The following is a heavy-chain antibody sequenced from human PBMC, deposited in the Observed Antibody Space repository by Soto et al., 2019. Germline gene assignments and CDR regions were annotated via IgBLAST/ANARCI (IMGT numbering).Heavy chain of an antibody. CDR3: ARQTTIIMPWGVVITYGGPFDP. D-gene: IGHD3-10*01. Sequence: QVQLQVSGPGLVKPSQTLSLTCNVSGDSITSGGYYWSWIRQQPGKGLEWIGYVYHSGSTYYNPSLKSRITMSLDTSKNQFSLKLSSVTVADTAVYYCARQTTIIMPWGVVITYGGPFDPWGQGTLVTVSS. J-gene: IGHJ5*02. CDR2: VYHSGST. V-gene: IGHV4-31*03. CDR1: GDSITSGGYY.